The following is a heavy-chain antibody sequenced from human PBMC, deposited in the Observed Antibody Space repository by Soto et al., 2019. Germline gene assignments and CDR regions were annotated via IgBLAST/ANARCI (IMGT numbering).Heavy chain of an antibody. CDR3: ANVPIWCSSTSCYTEGFDY. D-gene: IGHD2-2*02. V-gene: IGHV3-23*01. Sequence: EVQLLDSGGGLVQPGGSLRLSCTASGFTFSDYAMSWVRQPPGKGLEWVSVISAGGSTYYADSVKGRITVSRANSKNTLYLQMNSLRAEDTAVYYCANVPIWCSSTSCYTEGFDYWGQGTLVTVSS. CDR2: ISAGGST. J-gene: IGHJ4*02. CDR1: GFTFSDYA.